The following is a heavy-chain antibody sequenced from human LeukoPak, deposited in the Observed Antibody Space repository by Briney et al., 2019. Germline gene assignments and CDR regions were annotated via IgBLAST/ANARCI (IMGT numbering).Heavy chain of an antibody. Sequence: SVKVSCKASGGTFSSYAISWVRQAPGQGLEWMGGIIPIFGTANYAQKLQGRVTMTTDTSTSTAYMELRSLRSDDTAVYYCARDTSIVGATPRDYWGQGTLVTVPS. J-gene: IGHJ4*02. CDR1: GGTFSSYA. V-gene: IGHV1-69*05. CDR3: ARDTSIVGATPRDY. CDR2: IIPIFGTA. D-gene: IGHD1-26*01.